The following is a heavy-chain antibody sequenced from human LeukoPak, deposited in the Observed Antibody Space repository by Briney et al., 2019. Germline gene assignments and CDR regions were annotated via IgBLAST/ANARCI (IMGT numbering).Heavy chain of an antibody. V-gene: IGHV3-43D*03. J-gene: IGHJ4*02. CDR2: ISWDGSHT. CDR1: GFTFDDYA. Sequence: PGGSLRLSCAASGFTFDDYAMHWVRQAPGKGLEWVSLISWDGSHTYYTDPVKGRFTISRDNSENSLYLQMNSLRPEDTALYYCTKVKWAVDCTPTSCPYFDYWGQGTLVTVSS. CDR3: TKVKWAVDCTPTSCPYFDY. D-gene: IGHD2-2*01.